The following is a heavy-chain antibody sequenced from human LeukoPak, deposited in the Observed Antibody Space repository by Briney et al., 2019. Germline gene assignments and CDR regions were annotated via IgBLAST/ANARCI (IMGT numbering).Heavy chain of an antibody. CDR1: GYTFTSYY. D-gene: IGHD5-24*01. Sequence: ASVKVSCKASGYTFTSYYMHWVRQAPGQGLEWMGIINPSGGSTSYAQKSQGRVTMTRDTSTSTVYMELSSLRSEDTAVYYCARDGVRDGYKYWYFDLWGRGTLVTVSS. V-gene: IGHV1-46*01. CDR2: INPSGGST. CDR3: ARDGVRDGYKYWYFDL. J-gene: IGHJ2*01.